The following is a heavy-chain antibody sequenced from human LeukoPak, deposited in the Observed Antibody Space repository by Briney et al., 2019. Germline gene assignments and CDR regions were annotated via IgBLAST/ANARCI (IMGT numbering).Heavy chain of an antibody. Sequence: GGSLGLSCAASGFTFSDDWMIWVRQAPGKGLEWVANIRQDGSEKYYVDSVKGRYTISRDNAKNSLYLQMNSLRAEDTAVYYCARDKGADEGSKFDYWGQGTLVTVSS. V-gene: IGHV3-7*03. CDR1: GFTFSDDW. D-gene: IGHD1-26*01. J-gene: IGHJ4*02. CDR3: ARDKGADEGSKFDY. CDR2: IRQDGSEK.